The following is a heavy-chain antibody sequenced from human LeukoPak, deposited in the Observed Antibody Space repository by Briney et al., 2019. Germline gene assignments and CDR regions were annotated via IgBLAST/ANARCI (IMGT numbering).Heavy chain of an antibody. V-gene: IGHV3-30*18. Sequence: GGSLRLSCAASGFTFSHYAMHWVRQAPGKGLDWVAVISYDGTNKYYVDSVEGRFTISRDNSKNTLYLQMNSLRAEDTAVYYCAKGGYYASSGSYAFDIWGQGTVVTVSS. CDR1: GFTFSHYA. D-gene: IGHD3-22*01. CDR2: ISYDGTNK. J-gene: IGHJ3*02. CDR3: AKGGYYASSGSYAFDI.